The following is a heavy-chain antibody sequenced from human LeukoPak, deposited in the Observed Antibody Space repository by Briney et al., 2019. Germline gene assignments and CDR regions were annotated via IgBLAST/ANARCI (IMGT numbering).Heavy chain of an antibody. J-gene: IGHJ4*02. Sequence: PGGSLRLSCAASGFTFSNAWMSWVRQAPGRGLEWVGRIKSKTDGGTTDYAAPVKGRFTISRDDSKNTLYLQMNSLKTEDTAVYYCTTGIMITFGGVIVSYFDYWGQGTLVTVSS. CDR3: TTGIMITFGGVIVSYFDY. CDR2: IKSKTDGGTT. CDR1: GFTFSNAW. D-gene: IGHD3-16*02. V-gene: IGHV3-15*01.